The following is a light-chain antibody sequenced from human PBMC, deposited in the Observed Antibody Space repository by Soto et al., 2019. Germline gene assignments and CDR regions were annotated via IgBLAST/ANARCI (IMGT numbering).Light chain of an antibody. Sequence: DIQMTQSPSSLSAFVGDRVTITCQASQDITNYLNWYQQKPGKAPELLIYDASKLETGVPSRFSGGGSGTDFSFTISSLQSEDIATYYCQQYDNFPLTFGVGTKVEIK. CDR2: DAS. CDR1: QDITNY. V-gene: IGKV1-33*01. J-gene: IGKJ4*01. CDR3: QQYDNFPLT.